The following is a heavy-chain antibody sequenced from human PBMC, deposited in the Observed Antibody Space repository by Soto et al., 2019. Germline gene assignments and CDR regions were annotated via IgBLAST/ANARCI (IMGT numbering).Heavy chain of an antibody. V-gene: IGHV3-48*01. CDR1: GFTFSSYS. D-gene: IGHD2-2*01. CDR3: ARDFGDIVVVPSASYYYYYYGMDV. Sequence: GGSLRLSCAASGFTFSSYSMNWVRQAPGKGLEWVSYISSSSTIYYADSVKGRFTISRDNAKNSLYLQMNSLRAEDTAVYYCARDFGDIVVVPSASYYYYYYGMDVWGQGTTVNVSS. CDR2: ISSSSTI. J-gene: IGHJ6*02.